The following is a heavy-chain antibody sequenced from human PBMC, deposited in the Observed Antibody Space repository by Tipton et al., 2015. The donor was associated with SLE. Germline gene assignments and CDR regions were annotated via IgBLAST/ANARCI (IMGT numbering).Heavy chain of an antibody. D-gene: IGHD3-3*01. CDR1: GGSISSGGYY. CDR3: ARGNTIFGVVY. Sequence: LRLSCTVSGGSISSGGYYWRWIRQHPGKGLEWIGYIYYSGSTYYNPSLKSRVTISVDTSKNQFSLKLSSVTAADTAVYYCARGNTIFGVVYWGQGTLVTVSS. J-gene: IGHJ4*02. CDR2: IYYSGST. V-gene: IGHV4-31*02.